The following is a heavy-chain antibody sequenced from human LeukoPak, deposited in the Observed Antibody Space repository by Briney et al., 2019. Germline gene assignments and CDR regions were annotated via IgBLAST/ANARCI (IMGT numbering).Heavy chain of an antibody. CDR1: GVTLRRYS. Sequence: TGGALRLSCAASGVTLRRYSMKRGRHAPGKGVEGGSSICCSSSYIYYADSVKGRFTISRDNAKNSLYLQMNSLRAEDTAVYYCARMGVVVPAAMKGGDYYYGMDVWGQGTTVTVSS. V-gene: IGHV3-21*01. CDR2: ICCSSSYI. CDR3: ARMGVVVPAAMKGGDYYYGMDV. J-gene: IGHJ6*02. D-gene: IGHD2-2*01.